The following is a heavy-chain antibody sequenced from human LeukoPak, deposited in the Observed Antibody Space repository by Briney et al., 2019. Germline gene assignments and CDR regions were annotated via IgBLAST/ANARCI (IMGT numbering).Heavy chain of an antibody. D-gene: IGHD3-10*01. CDR1: GFTFSRVQ. Sequence: GGSLRLSCAASGFTFSRVQMDGVPQTPGKGLEWMGIIYPGDSDTRYSPSFQGQVTISADNSIRTAYLQWSSLKASDTAMSYCSSTTLDYNYYHCMDVWGQGTTVTVSS. V-gene: IGHV5-51*01. CDR3: SSTTLDYNYYHCMDV. J-gene: IGHJ6*02. CDR2: IYPGDSDT.